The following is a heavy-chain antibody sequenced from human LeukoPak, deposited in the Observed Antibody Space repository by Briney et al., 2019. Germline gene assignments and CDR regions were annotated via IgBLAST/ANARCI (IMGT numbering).Heavy chain of an antibody. CDR3: SRASFYDFRSGYEHYFDY. D-gene: IGHD3-3*01. CDR1: GGSVSSGSYY. V-gene: IGHV4-61*01. CDR2: IYYSGST. J-gene: IGHJ4*02. Sequence: SETLSLTCTVSGGSVSSGSYYWSWIRQPPGKGLEWIGYIYYSGSTNYNPSLKSRVTISVDTSKNQFSLKLSSVTAADTAVYYCSRASFYDFRSGYEHYFDYWGQGTLVTVSS.